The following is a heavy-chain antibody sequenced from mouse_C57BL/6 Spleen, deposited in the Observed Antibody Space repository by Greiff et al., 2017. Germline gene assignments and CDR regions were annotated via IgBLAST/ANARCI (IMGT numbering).Heavy chain of an antibody. CDR2: ISYDGSN. J-gene: IGHJ4*01. Sequence: VQLKESGPGLVKPSQSLSLTCSVTGYSITSGYYWNWIRQFPGNKLEWMGYISYDGSNNYNPSLKNRISITRDTSKNQFFLKLNSVTTEDTATYYCAREGPMVTNAMDYWGQGTSVTVSS. CDR3: AREGPMVTNAMDY. D-gene: IGHD2-2*01. V-gene: IGHV3-6*01. CDR1: GYSITSGYY.